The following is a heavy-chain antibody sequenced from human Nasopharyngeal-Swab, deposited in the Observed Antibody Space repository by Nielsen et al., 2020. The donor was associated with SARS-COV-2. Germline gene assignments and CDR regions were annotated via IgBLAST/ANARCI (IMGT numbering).Heavy chain of an antibody. V-gene: IGHV4-59*01. CDR2: IYYSGST. CDR1: GGSISSYY. Sequence: GSLRLSCTVSGGSISSYYWSWIRQPPGKGLEWIGYIYYSGSTNYNPSLKSRVTISVDTSKNQFSLKLSSVTAADTAVYYCARGHYDFWGSYYYYYMDAWGKGTTVTVSS. CDR3: ARGHYDFWGSYYYYYMDA. D-gene: IGHD3-3*01. J-gene: IGHJ6*03.